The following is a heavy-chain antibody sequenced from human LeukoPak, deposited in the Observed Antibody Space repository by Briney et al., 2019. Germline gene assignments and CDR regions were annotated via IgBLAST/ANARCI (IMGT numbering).Heavy chain of an antibody. J-gene: IGHJ3*02. Sequence: PSETLSLTCTVSGGSVSSGSYYWSWIRQPPGKGLEWIGYIYYSGSTNYNPSLKSRVTISVDTSKNQFSLKLSSVTAADTAVYYCARDSYYDFWSDQPIRAFDIWGQGTMVTVSS. CDR3: ARDSYYDFWSDQPIRAFDI. CDR2: IYYSGST. D-gene: IGHD3-3*01. V-gene: IGHV4-61*01. CDR1: GGSVSSGSYY.